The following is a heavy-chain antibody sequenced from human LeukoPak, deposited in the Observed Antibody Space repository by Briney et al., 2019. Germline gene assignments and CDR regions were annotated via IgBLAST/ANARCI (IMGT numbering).Heavy chain of an antibody. CDR1: GGSFSGYY. Sequence: SETLSLTCAVYGGSFSGYYWSWIRQPPGKGLEWIGEINHSGSANYNPSLKSRVTISVDTSKNQFSLKLSSVTAADTAVYYCARRDNDFWKVNWFDPWGQGTLVTVSS. V-gene: IGHV4-34*01. CDR3: ARRDNDFWKVNWFDP. D-gene: IGHD3-3*01. CDR2: INHSGSA. J-gene: IGHJ5*02.